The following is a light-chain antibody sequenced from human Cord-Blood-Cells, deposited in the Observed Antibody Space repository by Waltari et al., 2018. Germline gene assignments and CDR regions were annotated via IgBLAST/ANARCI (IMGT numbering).Light chain of an antibody. CDR1: QSVSSSY. J-gene: IGKJ2*03. V-gene: IGKV3-20*01. Sequence: EIVLTQSPGTLSLSPGERATLSCRASQSVSSSYLAWYQQKPGQAPRPLIYGASSRATVIPDRCSGSGSGTDFTLTISRLEPEDFAVYYCQQYGSSPVSFGQGTKLVIK. CDR3: QQYGSSPVS. CDR2: GAS.